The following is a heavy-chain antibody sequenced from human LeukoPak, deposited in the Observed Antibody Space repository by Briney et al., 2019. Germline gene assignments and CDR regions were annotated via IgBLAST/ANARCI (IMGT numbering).Heavy chain of an antibody. D-gene: IGHD2-21*02. CDR1: GGSISSYY. J-gene: IGHJ4*02. V-gene: IGHV4-59*01. CDR3: ARLPMAVTPHVDY. CDR2: VYYSGNT. Sequence: SETLSLTCTVSGGSISSYYWSWIRQPPGEGLEWIGYVYYSGNTNYNPSLKSRVTISVDTSKNQFSLKLSSVTAADTAVYYCARLPMAVTPHVDYWGQGTLVTVSS.